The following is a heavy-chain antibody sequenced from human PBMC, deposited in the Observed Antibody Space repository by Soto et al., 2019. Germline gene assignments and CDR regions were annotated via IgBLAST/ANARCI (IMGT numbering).Heavy chain of an antibody. CDR3: ASAPHIVLVPAASALWDYYYGMDV. V-gene: IGHV4-4*02. Sequence: SETLSLTCAVSGGSISSSNWWSWVRQPPGKGLEWIGEIYHSGSTNYNPSLKSRVTISVDKSKNQFSLKLSSVTAADTAVYYCASAPHIVLVPAASALWDYYYGMDVWGQGTTVTVSS. CDR1: GGSISSSNW. J-gene: IGHJ6*02. CDR2: IYHSGST. D-gene: IGHD2-2*01.